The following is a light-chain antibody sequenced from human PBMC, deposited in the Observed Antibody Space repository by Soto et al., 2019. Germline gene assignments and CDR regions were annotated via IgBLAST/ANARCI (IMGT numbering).Light chain of an antibody. Sequence: EIVLTQSPATLSLSPGERATLSCRASQSVSSYLAWYQQKPGQAPRLLIYDASNRATGIPARFSGSGSGTEFTPTISSLDPEDFAVYYCQQRSNGPPYTFGQGTKLAIK. CDR2: DAS. CDR1: QSVSSY. V-gene: IGKV3-11*01. CDR3: QQRSNGPPYT. J-gene: IGKJ2*01.